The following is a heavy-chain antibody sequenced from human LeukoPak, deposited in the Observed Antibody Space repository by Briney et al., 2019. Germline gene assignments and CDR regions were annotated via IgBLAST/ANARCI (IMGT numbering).Heavy chain of an antibody. Sequence: GGSLRLSCAASGFTFSDYYMSWIRQAPGKGLEWVSSISSSSSYIYYADSVKGRFTISRDNAKNSMYLQMDSLRAEDTAVYYCARDGPTAYFDYWGQGALVTVSS. CDR1: GFTFSDYY. V-gene: IGHV3-11*06. D-gene: IGHD3-16*01. J-gene: IGHJ4*02. CDR3: ARDGPTAYFDY. CDR2: ISSSSSYI.